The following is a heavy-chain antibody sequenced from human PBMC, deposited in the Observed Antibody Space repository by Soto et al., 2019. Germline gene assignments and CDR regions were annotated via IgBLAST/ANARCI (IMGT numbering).Heavy chain of an antibody. CDR1: GFTFSTFS. CDR3: ASGTSDWLAFDI. Sequence: GGSLRLSCVGSGFTFSTFSLHWVRQAPGKGLQWVADISYDGANQYYADFVQGRFTVSRDNFKNVLNLQMNSLTAEDTAVYYCASGTSDWLAFDIWGQGTMVTVSS. CDR2: ISYDGANQ. D-gene: IGHD2-21*02. J-gene: IGHJ3*02. V-gene: IGHV3-30*01.